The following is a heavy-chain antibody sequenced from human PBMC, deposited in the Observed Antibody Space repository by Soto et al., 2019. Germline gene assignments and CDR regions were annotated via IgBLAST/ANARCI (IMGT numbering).Heavy chain of an antibody. CDR2: IRDDSSIV. J-gene: IGHJ4*02. CDR1: GFSLDVYG. CDR3: ARGGGSSSYAVFDY. V-gene: IGHV3-48*04. Sequence: VGSLRLSCVGSGFSLDVYGMNWVRQAPGKGLEWISYIRDDSSIVYYADSVKGRFTISRDNAKNSLYLQMNSLRAEDTAVYYCARGGGSSSYAVFDYWGQGTLVTVSS. D-gene: IGHD6-6*01.